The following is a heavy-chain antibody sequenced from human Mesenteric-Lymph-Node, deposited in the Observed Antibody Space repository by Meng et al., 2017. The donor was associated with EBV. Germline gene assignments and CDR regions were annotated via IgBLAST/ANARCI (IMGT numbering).Heavy chain of an antibody. CDR2: IHYSGST. CDR3: ARGRRGVQYFDF. D-gene: IGHD1-1*01. Sequence: QLEEWGPGLVKPSETLSLTCTVSGGSVTSGSYYWNWIRQPPGKRLEWIGYIHYSGSTNYNPSLKSQITISVDTSKNQLSLRVSHVTAADTAVYYCARGRRGVQYFDFWGQGALVTVSS. J-gene: IGHJ4*02. V-gene: IGHV4-61*01. CDR1: GGSVTSGSYY.